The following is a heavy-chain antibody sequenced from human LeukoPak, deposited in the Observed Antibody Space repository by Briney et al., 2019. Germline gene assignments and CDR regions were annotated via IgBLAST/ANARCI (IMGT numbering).Heavy chain of an antibody. D-gene: IGHD2-2*02. Sequence: SVKVSCKASGYTFTSYAISWVRQAPGQGLEWMGRIIPIFGTANYAQKFQGRVTITTDESTSTAYMELGSPRSEDTAVYYCARERSVGPATAIPTFDYWGQGTLVTVSS. V-gene: IGHV1-69*05. J-gene: IGHJ4*02. CDR1: GYTFTSYA. CDR2: IIPIFGTA. CDR3: ARERSVGPATAIPTFDY.